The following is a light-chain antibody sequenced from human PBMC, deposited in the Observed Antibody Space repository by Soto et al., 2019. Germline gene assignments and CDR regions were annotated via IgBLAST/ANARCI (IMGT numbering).Light chain of an antibody. J-gene: IGKJ5*01. CDR1: QSVSSY. Sequence: EIVLTQSPATLSLSPGERATLSCRASQSVSSYLAWYQQKPGQAPRLLIYDSSNRATGIPARLSGSGSGTDFTRSISSLEPEDFAVYYCQQRSNWPITFGQGTRLEIK. CDR3: QQRSNWPIT. CDR2: DSS. V-gene: IGKV3-11*01.